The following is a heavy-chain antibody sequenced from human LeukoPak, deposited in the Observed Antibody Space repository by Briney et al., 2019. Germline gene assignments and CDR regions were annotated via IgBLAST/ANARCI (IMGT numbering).Heavy chain of an antibody. Sequence: ASVKVSCKTSGYSFTDYYMHWVRQAPGQGLEWMGWINPNSGGTSSAQKFQGRVTMTRNTSITTVYMEVRWLTSDDTAIYYCARADRLHGGPYLIGPWGQGTLVTVSS. V-gene: IGHV1-2*02. CDR2: INPNSGGT. D-gene: IGHD2-21*01. CDR1: GYSFTDYY. CDR3: ARADRLHGGPYLIGP. J-gene: IGHJ5*02.